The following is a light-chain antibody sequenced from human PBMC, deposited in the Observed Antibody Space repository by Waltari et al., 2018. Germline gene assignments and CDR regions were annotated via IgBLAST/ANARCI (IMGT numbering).Light chain of an antibody. J-gene: IGLJ2*01. CDR2: DVS. CDR1: SRVVVGYKY. V-gene: IGLV2-14*03. Sequence: QSALTQPAPVSGSPGQPSTISCTGASRVVVGYKYVSWYQQHPGKAPKLIIYDVSERPSGVSTRFSGSKSGNTASLTISGLQAEDEADYYCSSYRTTTTRLFGGGTKVTVL. CDR3: SSYRTTTTRL.